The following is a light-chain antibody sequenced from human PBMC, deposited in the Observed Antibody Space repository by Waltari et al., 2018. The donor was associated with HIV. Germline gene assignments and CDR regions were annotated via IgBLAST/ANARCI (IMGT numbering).Light chain of an antibody. CDR3: QQYDNFPL. CDR2: DAS. V-gene: IGKV1-33*01. Sequence: VTITCQASQDISNYLSWYQQKPGKAPKLLIYDASNLETGVPSRFSGSGSGANFTFTISSLLPEDIATYYCQQYDNFPLFGGGTKVEIK. CDR1: QDISNY. J-gene: IGKJ4*01.